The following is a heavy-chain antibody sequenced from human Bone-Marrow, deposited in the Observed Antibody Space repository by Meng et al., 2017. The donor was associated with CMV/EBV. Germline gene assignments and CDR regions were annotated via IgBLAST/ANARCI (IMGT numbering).Heavy chain of an antibody. CDR3: ARINVIAVIVGATGGDY. J-gene: IGHJ4*02. V-gene: IGHV1-18*01. D-gene: IGHD1-26*01. Sequence: VSRGQLGREVKKPGASVKVSAKAFGYTFTSYGISWVRQAPGQGLEWMGWISAYNGNTNYAQKLQGRVTMTTDTSTSTAYMELRSLRSDDTAVYYCARINVIAVIVGATGGDYWGQGTLVTVSS. CDR1: GYTFTSYG. CDR2: ISAYNGNT.